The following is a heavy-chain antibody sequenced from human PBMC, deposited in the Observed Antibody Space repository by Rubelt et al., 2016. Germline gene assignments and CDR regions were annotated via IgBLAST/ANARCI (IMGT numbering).Heavy chain of an antibody. J-gene: IGHJ4*02. CDR3: ARTIDSGSYSVDF. D-gene: IGHD1-26*01. CDR2: IFSNDEK. CDR1: GFSLTNARMG. V-gene: IGHV2-26*01. Sequence: QVTLKESGPVLVKPTETLTLTCTVSGFSLTNARMGVSWIRQPPGEALEWLAHIFSNDEKSYSTSLKNRLTISRDTSKSQVVRSMTNMDPVDTGTYFCARTIDSGSYSVDFWGQGTLVTVSS.